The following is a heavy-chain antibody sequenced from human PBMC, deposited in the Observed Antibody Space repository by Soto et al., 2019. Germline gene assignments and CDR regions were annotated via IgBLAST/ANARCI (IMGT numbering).Heavy chain of an antibody. V-gene: IGHV3-23*01. CDR1: GFTFSSYA. CDR3: AKVSGLVLWVGELGGT. CDR2: ISGSGGST. Sequence: EVQLLESGGGLVQPGGSLRLSCAASGFTFSSYAMSWVRQAPGKGLEWVSAISGSGGSTYYADSVKGRFTISRDNSKNTLYLQMNSLRAEDTAVYYCAKVSGLVLWVGELGGTWGQGTLVTVSS. J-gene: IGHJ4*02. D-gene: IGHD3-10*01.